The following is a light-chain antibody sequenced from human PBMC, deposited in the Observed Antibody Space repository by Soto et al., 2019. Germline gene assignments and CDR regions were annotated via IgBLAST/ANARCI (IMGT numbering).Light chain of an antibody. CDR2: EVS. J-gene: IGLJ2*01. CDR1: SSDVGGYNY. Sequence: QSVLTQPPSASGSPGQSVTISCTGTSSDVGGYNYVSWYQQHPGKAPKLIIYEVSKRPSWVPDRFSGSKSGNTASLTVSGLQADDEAEFYCSSYAGSNNLLFGGGTKLTVL. V-gene: IGLV2-8*01. CDR3: SSYAGSNNLL.